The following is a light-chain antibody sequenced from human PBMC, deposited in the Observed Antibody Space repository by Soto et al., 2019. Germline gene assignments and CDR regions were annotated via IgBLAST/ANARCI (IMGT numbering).Light chain of an antibody. J-gene: IGKJ3*01. CDR2: GAS. CDR3: QQSGSSPFT. Sequence: EIVLTQSPGTLSLSPGERATLSCRASQSVSSNYFAWYQQKPGQPPRLLIYGASSRATGIPDRFSGSGSGTDFTLTISRPEPEDFALYYCQQSGSSPFTFGPGTKVDIK. CDR1: QSVSSNY. V-gene: IGKV3-20*01.